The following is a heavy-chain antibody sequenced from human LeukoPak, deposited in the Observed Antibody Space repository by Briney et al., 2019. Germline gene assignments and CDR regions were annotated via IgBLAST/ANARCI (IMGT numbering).Heavy chain of an antibody. CDR1: RFTFSDYY. CDR2: ISSSSSYT. CDR3: ARDSCSGGSSYYFTG. J-gene: IGHJ4*02. D-gene: IGHD2-15*01. Sequence: PGGSLRLSCAASRFTFSDYYMSWIRQAPGKGLEWVSYISSSSSYTNYADSVKGRFTISRDNAKNSLYLQMNSLRAEDTAVYYCARDSCSGGSSYYFTGGGQGTRSPSPQ. V-gene: IGHV3-11*06.